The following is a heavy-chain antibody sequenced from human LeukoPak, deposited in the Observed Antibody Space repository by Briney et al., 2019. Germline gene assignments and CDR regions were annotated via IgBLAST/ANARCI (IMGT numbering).Heavy chain of an antibody. V-gene: IGHV4-30-4*01. CDR2: IYYSGSA. CDR1: GGSISSGDYY. D-gene: IGHD1-14*01. Sequence: SQTLSLTCTVSGGSISSGDYYWSWIRQPPGKGLEWIGYIYYSGSANYNPSLKSRVTMFVDTSKNQFSLKLSSVTAADTAVYYCAGEKYGAPPEIWGQGTMVTVSS. CDR3: AGEKYGAPPEI. J-gene: IGHJ3*02.